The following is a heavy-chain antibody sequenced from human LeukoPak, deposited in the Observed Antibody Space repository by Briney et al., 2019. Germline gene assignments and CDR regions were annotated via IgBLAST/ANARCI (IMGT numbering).Heavy chain of an antibody. CDR2: IFSGGSI. CDR1: GFTVSSNY. CDR3: ARDVSY. V-gene: IGHV3-66*01. J-gene: IGHJ4*02. D-gene: IGHD5/OR15-5a*01. Sequence: GGSLRLSCAASGFTVSSNYMSWVRQAPGKGLEWVSLIFSGGSIYYADSVKGRFTIFRDNSKNTLYLQMNSLRAEDTAVYYCARDVSYWGQGTLVTVSS.